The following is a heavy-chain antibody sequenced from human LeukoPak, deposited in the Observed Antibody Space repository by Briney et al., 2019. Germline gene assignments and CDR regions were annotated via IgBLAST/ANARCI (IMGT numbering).Heavy chain of an antibody. Sequence: PSETLSLTCTVSGGSISSSSYYWGWIRQPPGKGLEWIGSIYYSGSTYYNPSLKSRVTISVDTSKNQFSLKLSSVTAADTAVYYCARRCCSGGSCYSDNWFGPWGQGTLVTVSS. D-gene: IGHD2-15*01. CDR2: IYYSGST. CDR3: ARRCCSGGSCYSDNWFGP. CDR1: GGSISSSSYY. J-gene: IGHJ5*02. V-gene: IGHV4-39*01.